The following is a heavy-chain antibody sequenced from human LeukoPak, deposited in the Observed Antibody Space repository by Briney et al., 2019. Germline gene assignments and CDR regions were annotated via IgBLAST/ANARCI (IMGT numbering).Heavy chain of an antibody. Sequence: SETLSLTCTVSGGSISRYYWSWIRQPPGKGLEWIGYIYNSGSTNCNPSLKSRVTISIDTSKNQFSLKLSSVTAADTAVYYCARGRGYSGYDLVYWGQGTLVTVSS. D-gene: IGHD5-12*01. CDR1: GGSISRYY. CDR2: IYNSGST. CDR3: ARGRGYSGYDLVY. V-gene: IGHV4-59*01. J-gene: IGHJ4*02.